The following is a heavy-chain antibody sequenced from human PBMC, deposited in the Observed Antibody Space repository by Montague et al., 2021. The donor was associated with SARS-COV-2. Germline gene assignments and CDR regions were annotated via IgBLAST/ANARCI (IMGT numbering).Heavy chain of an antibody. D-gene: IGHD3-10*01. J-gene: IGHJ6*02. Sequence: SETLSLTCAVYGGSFNGYYWRWIRQPPGKGLEWIGEITHSGNTNYNPSLKSRVTISVDTSKNQFSLKLSSVTAADTAAYYCARVRYYGSGTSLGLDVWGQGTTVTVSS. CDR2: ITHSGNT. CDR3: ARVRYYGSGTSLGLDV. V-gene: IGHV4-34*01. CDR1: GGSFNGYY.